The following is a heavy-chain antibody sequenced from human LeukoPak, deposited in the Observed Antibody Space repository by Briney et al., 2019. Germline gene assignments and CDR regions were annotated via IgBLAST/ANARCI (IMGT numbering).Heavy chain of an antibody. CDR3: AGLVGRYSSGLYYYYFDY. D-gene: IGHD3-22*01. Sequence: ETLSLTCTVSGGSISSYYWSWIRQPPGKGLEWIGYIYYSGSTNYNPSLKSRVTISVDTSKNQFSLKLSSVTAADTAVYYCAGLVGRYSSGLYYYYFDYWGQGTLVTVSS. J-gene: IGHJ4*02. V-gene: IGHV4-59*12. CDR1: GGSISSYY. CDR2: IYYSGST.